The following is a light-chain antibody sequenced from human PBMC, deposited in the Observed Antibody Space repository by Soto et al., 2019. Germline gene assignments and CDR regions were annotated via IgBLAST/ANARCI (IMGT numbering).Light chain of an antibody. V-gene: IGKV3D-20*01. CDR1: QSVSSNY. Sequence: EIVLTQSPATLSLSPGERATLSCGASQSVSSNYLAWYQQKPGLAPRLLIYDASRRATGIPDRFGGSGSGTDFSLTMSGLEPEDFAVYYCQQYGRLPLTFGQGTKVEIK. J-gene: IGKJ1*01. CDR3: QQYGRLPLT. CDR2: DAS.